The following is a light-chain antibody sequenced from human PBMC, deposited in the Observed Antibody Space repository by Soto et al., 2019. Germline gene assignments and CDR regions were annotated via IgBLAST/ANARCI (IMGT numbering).Light chain of an antibody. J-gene: IGKJ4*01. CDR1: QSVSSGH. CDR2: GAS. V-gene: IGKV3-20*01. CDR3: QQRFSTTLT. Sequence: IVLKQSAGTLSLSPGERAPLSCRASQSVSSGHLAWYQKNPGQAPRLLISGASSRATGIPDRFSGSGSGTDFTLTISRLETEDCATYEGQQRFSTTLTFSGLTKLEIK.